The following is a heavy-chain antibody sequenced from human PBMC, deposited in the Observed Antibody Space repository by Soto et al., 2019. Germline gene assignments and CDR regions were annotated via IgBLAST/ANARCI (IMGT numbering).Heavy chain of an antibody. CDR1: GFTFSSYA. CDR2: ISYDGSNK. J-gene: IGHJ6*03. D-gene: IGHD6-13*01. Sequence: QVQLVESGGGVVQPGRSLRLSCAASGFTFSSYAMHWVRQAPGKGLEWVAVISYDGSNKYYADSEKGRFTISRDNSKNTLYLQMNSLRAEDTAVYYCARDSGTYYYYYYMDVWGKGTTVTVSS. V-gene: IGHV3-30-3*01. CDR3: ARDSGTYYYYYYMDV.